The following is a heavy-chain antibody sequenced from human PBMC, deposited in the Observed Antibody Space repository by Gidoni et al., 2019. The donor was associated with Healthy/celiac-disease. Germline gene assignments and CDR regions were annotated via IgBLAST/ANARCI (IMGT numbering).Heavy chain of an antibody. CDR2: IKQDGSEK. CDR1: GFTFSSYW. Sequence: EVQLVASGGGLVQPGGSLSLSCAASGFTFSSYWMSWVRQAPGKGLEWVANIKQDGSEKYYVDSVKGRFTISRDNAKNSLYLQMNSLRAEDTAVYYCARERGLLWFGELYSIDYWGQGTLVTVSS. CDR3: ARERGLLWFGELYSIDY. J-gene: IGHJ4*02. D-gene: IGHD3-10*01. V-gene: IGHV3-7*03.